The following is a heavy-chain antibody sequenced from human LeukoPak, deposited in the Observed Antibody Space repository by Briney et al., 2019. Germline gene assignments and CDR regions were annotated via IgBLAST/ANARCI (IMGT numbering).Heavy chain of an antibody. D-gene: IGHD5-18*01. CDR2: IIPILGIA. CDR3: ARDGGYSYGSFDY. V-gene: IGHV1-69*04. CDR1: GGTFSSYA. J-gene: IGHJ4*02. Sequence: SVKVSCKASGGTFSSYAISWVRQAPGQGLEWMGRIIPILGIANYAQKFQGRVTITADKSTSTAYMELSSLRSEDTAVYYCARDGGYSYGSFDYWGQGTLVTVSS.